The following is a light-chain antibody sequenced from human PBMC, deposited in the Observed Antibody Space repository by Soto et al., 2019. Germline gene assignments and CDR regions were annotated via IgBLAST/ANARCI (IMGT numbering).Light chain of an antibody. CDR1: QSLSNAF. J-gene: IGKJ4*02. CDR2: GAS. CDR3: QQYATSPLT. V-gene: IGKV3-20*01. Sequence: IVLTQSPGTLSLSPGARAALSSGASQSLSNAFLAWYQQKPGQAPRLLISGASSRATGIPDRFSGSGSGTEFTLTITRVEPEDFAVYYCQQYATSPLTFGGGTKVEIK.